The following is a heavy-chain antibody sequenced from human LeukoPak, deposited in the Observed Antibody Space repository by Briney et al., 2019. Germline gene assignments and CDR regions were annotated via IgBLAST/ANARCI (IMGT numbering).Heavy chain of an antibody. D-gene: IGHD3-10*01. V-gene: IGHV1-69*06. CDR2: VIPIFSTA. CDR1: GGTFSNYA. CDR3: ATPVYYYGSGSYYNMDV. J-gene: IGHJ6*04. Sequence: SVKVSCKASGGTFSNYAIGWVRQAPGQGLEWMGGVIPIFSTANYAQKFQGRVTITADRSTSTAYMELSSLRSEDTAVYYCATPVYYYGSGSYYNMDVWGKGTTITISS.